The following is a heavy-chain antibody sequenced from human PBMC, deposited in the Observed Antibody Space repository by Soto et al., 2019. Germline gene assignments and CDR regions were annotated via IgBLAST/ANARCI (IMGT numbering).Heavy chain of an antibody. CDR2: IIPIFGTA. J-gene: IGHJ6*02. V-gene: IGHV1-69*13. CDR1: VGTLSSYA. CDR3: ARGVERALWLGDQPPSRYYGMDV. Sequence: SVKVSCKSSVGTLSSYAISLVRQAPGQGLEWMGGIIPIFGTANYAQKFQGRVTITADESTSTAYMELSSLRSEDTAVYYCARGVERALWLGDQPPSRYYGMDVWGQGTTVTVSS. D-gene: IGHD3-10*01.